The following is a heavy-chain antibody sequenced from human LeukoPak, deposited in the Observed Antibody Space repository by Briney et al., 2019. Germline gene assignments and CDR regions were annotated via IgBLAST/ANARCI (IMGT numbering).Heavy chain of an antibody. CDR3: ARASSWYALAY. V-gene: IGHV4-34*01. J-gene: IGHJ4*02. D-gene: IGHD6-13*01. CDR2: IYHSGNS. CDR1: GGSFSGYY. Sequence: SETLSLTCAVYGGSFSGYYWSWIRQHPGKGLEWIGEIYHSGNSNYNPSVKSRVTISIEKSKNQFSLKLSSVTAADTAVYYCARASSWYALAYWGQGTLVTVSS.